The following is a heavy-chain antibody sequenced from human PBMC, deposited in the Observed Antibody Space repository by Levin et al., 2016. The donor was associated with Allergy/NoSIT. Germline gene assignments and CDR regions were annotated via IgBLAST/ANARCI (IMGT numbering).Heavy chain of an antibody. CDR1: GFTFTSYA. CDR3: AKTVWTSDATRPYDPSYCFDL. V-gene: IGHV3-23*01. D-gene: IGHD2-15*01. J-gene: IGHJ2*01. Sequence: GESLKISCAASGFTFTSYAMTWVRQAPGKGLEWVSAFSGSRGGTYYADSVKGRFTISSDSSKNIVYLQMNSLRSEDTAVYFCAKTVWTSDATRPYDPSYCFDLWGRGTLVTVSS. CDR2: FSGSRGGT.